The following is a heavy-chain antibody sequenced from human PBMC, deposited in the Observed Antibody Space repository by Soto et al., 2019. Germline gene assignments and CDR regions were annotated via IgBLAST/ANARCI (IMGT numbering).Heavy chain of an antibody. D-gene: IGHD6-6*01. J-gene: IGHJ3*02. Sequence: GESLKISCKGSGYSFTSYWIGWVRQMPGKGLEWMGIIYPGDSDTRYSPSFQGQVTISADKSISTAYLQWSSLKASDTARYYCARPPMHARSSSASDAFDIWGQGTMVTVSS. CDR2: IYPGDSDT. CDR1: GYSFTSYW. V-gene: IGHV5-51*01. CDR3: ARPPMHARSSSASDAFDI.